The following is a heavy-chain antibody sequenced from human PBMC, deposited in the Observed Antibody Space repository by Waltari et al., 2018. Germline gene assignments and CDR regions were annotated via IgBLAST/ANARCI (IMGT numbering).Heavy chain of an antibody. V-gene: IGHV4-38-2*01. CDR2: SYHSGST. D-gene: IGHD4-4*01. CDR3: ATTTVTTGPGGDAFDI. J-gene: IGHJ3*02. Sequence: QVQLQESGPGLVKPSETLSLTCAVSGYSISSGYYWGWIRQPPGKGLEWIGSSYHSGSTYYNPSLKSRVTISVDTSKNQFSLKLSSVTAADTAVYYCATTTVTTGPGGDAFDIWGQGTMVTVSS. CDR1: GYSISSGYY.